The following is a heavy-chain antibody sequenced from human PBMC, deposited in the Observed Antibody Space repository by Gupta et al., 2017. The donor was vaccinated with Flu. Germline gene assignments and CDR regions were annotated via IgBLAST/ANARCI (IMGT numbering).Heavy chain of an antibody. CDR3: VRSPEAYYYDSSGQFRFDFDF. J-gene: IGHJ4*02. CDR1: GFSFDDHA. V-gene: IGHV3-9*01. D-gene: IGHD3-22*01. CDR2: LSWNGDRM. Sequence: QLVESGGGLVQPGRSLRLSCEVSGFSFDDHAMHWVRQIPGKGLQWVASLSWNGDRMVYAESGKGRFIISRDNAKNHLYLEMSSLRREDTAFYYCVRSPEAYYYDSSGQFRFDFDFWGRGSLVSVSS.